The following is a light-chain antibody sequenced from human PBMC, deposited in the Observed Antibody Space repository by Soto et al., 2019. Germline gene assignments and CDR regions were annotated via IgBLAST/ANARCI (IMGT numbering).Light chain of an antibody. CDR3: QQYFDWPLT. CDR2: DVY. V-gene: IGKV3-15*01. J-gene: IGKJ4*01. CDR1: QSIIDN. Sequence: EIVMTQSPATLSVSPGEGVTLSCRASQSIIDNLAWYQQKPGQTPRLLIYDVYSRASGIPARFSGSSSGTDYTLTISSLQSEVSAVYYCQQYFDWPLTFGGGTNVEI.